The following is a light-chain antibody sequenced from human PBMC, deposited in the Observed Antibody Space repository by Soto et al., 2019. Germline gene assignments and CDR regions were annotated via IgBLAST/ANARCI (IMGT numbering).Light chain of an antibody. CDR1: QSVSSSY. V-gene: IGKV3-20*01. Sequence: EIVLTQSPGTLSLSPGERATLSCRASQSVSSSYLAWYQQKPGQAPRLLIYGASSSATGIPDRFSGSGSGTDFTLTIRRLEPEDFAVYYCQQYGSSPCTFGQGTKVEIK. CDR3: QQYGSSPCT. J-gene: IGKJ1*01. CDR2: GAS.